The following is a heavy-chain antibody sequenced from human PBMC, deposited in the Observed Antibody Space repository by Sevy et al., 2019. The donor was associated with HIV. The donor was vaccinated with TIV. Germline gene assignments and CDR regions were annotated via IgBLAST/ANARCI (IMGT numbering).Heavy chain of an antibody. CDR3: ARALWFGELLDY. D-gene: IGHD3-10*01. Sequence: GGSLRLSCAASEFTFSSYGMHWVRQAPGKGLEWVAVIWYDGSNKYYADSVKGRFTISRDNSKNTLYLQMNSLRAEDTAVYYCARALWFGELLDYWGQGTLVTVSS. CDR2: IWYDGSNK. J-gene: IGHJ4*02. V-gene: IGHV3-33*01. CDR1: EFTFSSYG.